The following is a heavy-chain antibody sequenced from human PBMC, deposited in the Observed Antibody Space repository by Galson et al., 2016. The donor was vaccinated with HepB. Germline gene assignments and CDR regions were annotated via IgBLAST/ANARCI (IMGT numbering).Heavy chain of an antibody. CDR1: GFTFSSYS. D-gene: IGHD1-26*01. CDR2: ISSSSTYI. Sequence: SLRLSCAASGFTFSSYSMRWVRQAPGKGLEWVSSISSSSTYIYYADSVKGRFTISRDNAKNSLYLQMNSLRAEDAAIYCCAGAAVAAIKQPFDPWGQGALVTVSS. CDR3: AGAAVAAIKQPFDP. J-gene: IGHJ5*02. V-gene: IGHV3-21*06.